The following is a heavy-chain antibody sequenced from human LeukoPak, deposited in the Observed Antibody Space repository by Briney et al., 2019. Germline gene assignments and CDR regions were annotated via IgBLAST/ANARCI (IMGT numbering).Heavy chain of an antibody. J-gene: IGHJ6*04. D-gene: IGHD3-22*01. CDR2: INPSGGST. V-gene: IGHV1-46*01. CDR1: GYTFISYY. CDR3: ARERTPYYDSSGYSYGMDV. Sequence: ASVKVSCKASGYTFISYYMHWVRQAPGQGLEWMGIINPSGGSTSYAQKFQGRVTMTRDMSTSTVYMELSSLRSEDTAVYYCARERTPYYDSSGYSYGMDVWGKGTTVTVSS.